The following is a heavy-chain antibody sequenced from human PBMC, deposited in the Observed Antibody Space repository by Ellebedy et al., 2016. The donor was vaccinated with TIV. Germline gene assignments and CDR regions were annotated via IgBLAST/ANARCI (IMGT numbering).Heavy chain of an antibody. CDR1: GFTFGDYT. CDR2: INWHSGVV. V-gene: IGHV3-9*01. D-gene: IGHD3-22*01. J-gene: IGHJ4*02. Sequence: GGSLRLXXAASGFTFGDYTMHWVRQVPGKGLEWVPAINWHSGVVDYVDSVKGRFTISRDNAKNSLYLQMNSLRAKDTALYYCAKASSGFPNYFHYWGQGTLVTVSS. CDR3: AKASSGFPNYFHY.